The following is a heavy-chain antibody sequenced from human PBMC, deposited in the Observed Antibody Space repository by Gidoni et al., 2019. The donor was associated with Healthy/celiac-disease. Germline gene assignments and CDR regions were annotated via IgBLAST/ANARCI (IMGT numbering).Heavy chain of an antibody. CDR3: AREEYSSSWYAY. CDR1: GFTFSSYS. V-gene: IGHV3-21*01. J-gene: IGHJ4*02. Sequence: EVQLVESGGGLVTPGGSLRLACAASGFTFSSYSMNWVRQAPGKGLEWVSSISSSSSYIYYADSVKGRFTISRDNAKNSLYLQMNSLRAEDTAVYYCAREEYSSSWYAYWGQGTLVTVSS. D-gene: IGHD6-13*01. CDR2: ISSSSSYI.